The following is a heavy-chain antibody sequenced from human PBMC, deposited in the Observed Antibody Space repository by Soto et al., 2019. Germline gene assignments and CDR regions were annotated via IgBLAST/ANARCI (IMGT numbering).Heavy chain of an antibody. J-gene: IGHJ5*02. Sequence: PSQPLSVRWSVVEGTIVGVGDCRIFIQKPPGKGLEWSGYIYYSGSTYYNPPLKSRVTISVNTSKNQFSLRLSSVTAADTAVYYCARGMGYSSWSFGKGFAPWGQGTLVPVSP. CDR2: IYYSGST. CDR1: EGTIVGVGDC. V-gene: IGHV4-30-4*01. D-gene: IGHD6-6*01. CDR3: ARGMGYSSWSFGKGFAP.